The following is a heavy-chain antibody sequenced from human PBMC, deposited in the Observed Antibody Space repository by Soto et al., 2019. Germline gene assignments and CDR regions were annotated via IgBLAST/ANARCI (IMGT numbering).Heavy chain of an antibody. J-gene: IGHJ6*02. CDR2: IYHSGST. D-gene: IGHD2-21*02. CDR1: GGSISSSNW. Sequence: SETLSLTCAVSGGSISSSNWWSWVRQPPGKGLEWIGEIYHSGSTNYNPSLKSRVTISVDKSKNQFSLKLSSVTAADTAVYYCARDLTHYCGGDCYSDPGYYYYGMDVWGQGTTVTVSS. V-gene: IGHV4-4*02. CDR3: ARDLTHYCGGDCYSDPGYYYYGMDV.